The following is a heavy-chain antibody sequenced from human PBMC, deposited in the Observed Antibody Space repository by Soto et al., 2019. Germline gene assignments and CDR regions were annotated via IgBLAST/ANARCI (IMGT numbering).Heavy chain of an antibody. D-gene: IGHD2-2*01. J-gene: IGHJ4*02. Sequence: QLQLQESGPGLVKPSETLSLTCTVSGGSISSSSYYWGWIRQPPGKGLEWIGSIYYSGSTYYNPSLKSRVTISVDTSKNQFSLKLSSVTAADTAVYYSARLSCSSTSCYVNYWGQGTLVTVSS. CDR2: IYYSGST. CDR3: ARLSCSSTSCYVNY. CDR1: GGSISSSSYY. V-gene: IGHV4-39*01.